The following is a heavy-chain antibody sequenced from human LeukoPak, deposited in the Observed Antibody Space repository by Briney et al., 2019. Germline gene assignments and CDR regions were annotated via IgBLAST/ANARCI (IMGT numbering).Heavy chain of an antibody. J-gene: IGHJ6*04. D-gene: IGHD6-13*01. CDR2: ISSSGSTI. Sequence: PGGSLRLSCAASGFTFSSYEMNWVRQAPGKGLEWVAYISSSGSTIYYADSVKGRFTISRDNAKNSLYLQMNSLRAEDTAVYYCARGNSRAKWGYYGMNVWGKGTTVTVSS. CDR3: ARGNSRAKWGYYGMNV. V-gene: IGHV3-48*03. CDR1: GFTFSSYE.